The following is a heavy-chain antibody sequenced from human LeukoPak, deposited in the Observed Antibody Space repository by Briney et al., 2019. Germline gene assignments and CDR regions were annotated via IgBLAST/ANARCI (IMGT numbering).Heavy chain of an antibody. D-gene: IGHD5-12*01. J-gene: IGHJ4*02. V-gene: IGHV4-59*01. CDR1: GGSISSYY. CDR2: IYYSGST. Sequence: SETLSLTCTVSGGSISSYYWSWIRQPPGKGLEWIGYIYYSGSTNYNPSLKSRVTISVDTSKNQFSLKLSSVTAADTAVYYCARGRKGIVAFDYWGQGTLVTVSS. CDR3: ARGRKGIVAFDY.